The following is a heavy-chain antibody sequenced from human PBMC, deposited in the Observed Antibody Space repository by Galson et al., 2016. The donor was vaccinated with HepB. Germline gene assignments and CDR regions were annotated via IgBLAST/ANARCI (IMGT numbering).Heavy chain of an antibody. CDR1: GFTFTTFS. CDR3: VRGFRSNSFDV. CDR2: IGSTTSPI. J-gene: IGHJ3*01. D-gene: IGHD2-8*01. Sequence: SLRLSCAASGFTFTTFSMSRVRQSPGRGLEWVSFIGSTTSPIYYADFVKGRFTVSRDNAQRSLYLQMNSLRDDDTAVYYCVRGFRSNSFDVWGQGTRITVSA. V-gene: IGHV3-48*02.